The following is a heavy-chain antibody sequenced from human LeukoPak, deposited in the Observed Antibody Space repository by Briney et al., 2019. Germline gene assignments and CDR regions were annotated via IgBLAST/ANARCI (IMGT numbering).Heavy chain of an antibody. Sequence: SETLSLTCAVYGGSFSGYYWSWIRQPPGKGLEWIGEINHSGSTNYNPSLKSRATISVDTSKNQFSLKLSSVTAADTAVYYCAREKSRGWGRSLYFDYWGQGTLVTVSS. V-gene: IGHV4-34*01. CDR1: GGSFSGYY. D-gene: IGHD6-19*01. CDR3: AREKSRGWGRSLYFDY. CDR2: INHSGST. J-gene: IGHJ4*02.